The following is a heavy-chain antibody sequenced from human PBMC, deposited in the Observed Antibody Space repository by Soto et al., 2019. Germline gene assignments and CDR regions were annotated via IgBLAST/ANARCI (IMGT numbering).Heavy chain of an antibody. CDR2: ISSNGDYI. V-gene: IGHV3-21*01. J-gene: IGHJ4*02. D-gene: IGHD4-17*01. CDR3: ARDPYGSQGFDH. CDR1: EFTFSAYS. Sequence: VQLVESGGGLVKPGGSLRLSCEASEFTFSAYSMNWVRQAPGKGLEWVSSISSNGDYIYYADSVKGRFTISRDNARNSLYLQMNSLRAEDTAVYYCARDPYGSQGFDHWGQGTLVTVSS.